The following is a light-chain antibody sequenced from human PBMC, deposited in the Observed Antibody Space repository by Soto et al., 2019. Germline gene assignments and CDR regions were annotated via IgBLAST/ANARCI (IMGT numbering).Light chain of an antibody. CDR3: QQASSFPLT. J-gene: IGKJ4*01. CDR2: AAS. CDR1: QTISSW. Sequence: DIQMTQSAATLSGSVGDRVTITCRASQTISSWLAWYQQKPGNAPKLLIYAASSLQSGVPSRFSGSESGTEFTLTISSLQPEDFATYYCQQASSFPLTFGGGTKVDIK. V-gene: IGKV1-12*01.